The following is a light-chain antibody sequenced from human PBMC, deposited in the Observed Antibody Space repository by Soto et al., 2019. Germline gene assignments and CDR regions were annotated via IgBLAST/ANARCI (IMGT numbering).Light chain of an antibody. CDR2: EVS. CDR1: SSDVGGYNY. CDR3: SSYTSSSTLEV. Sequence: QSARTQPASVSGSPGQSITISCTGTSSDVGGYNYVSWYQQHPGKAPKLMIYEVSNRPSWVSNRFSGSKSGNTASLTISGLQAEDEADYYCSSYTSSSTLEVFGGGTQLTVL. V-gene: IGLV2-14*01. J-gene: IGLJ2*01.